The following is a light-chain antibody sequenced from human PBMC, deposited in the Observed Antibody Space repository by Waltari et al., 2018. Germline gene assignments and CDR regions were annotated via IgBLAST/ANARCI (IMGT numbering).Light chain of an antibody. CDR1: IRDVGLYYY. V-gene: IGLV2-14*01. CDR2: EVS. J-gene: IGLJ3*02. Sequence: QSALTQPASVSGSPGQSITISCTGTIRDVGLYYYVPWYQQPPGKAPKPLIYEVSKRPPGVSNRFSGSKSGNTASLTISGLQAEDEADYYCTSFTRTSIWVFGGGTKLTVL. CDR3: TSFTRTSIWV.